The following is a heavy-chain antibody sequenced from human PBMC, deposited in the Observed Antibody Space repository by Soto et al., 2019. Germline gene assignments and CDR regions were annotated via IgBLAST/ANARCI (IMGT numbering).Heavy chain of an antibody. Sequence: QVQLVQSGAEVKKPGSSVKVSCKASGGTFSSYAISWVRQAPGQGLEWMGGIIPIFGTANYAQKFQGRVTITANESTSTAYMELSSLRSEDTAVYYCARAPGYSSGWKYYYGMDVWGQGTTVTVSS. CDR1: GGTFSSYA. CDR2: IIPIFGTA. D-gene: IGHD6-19*01. J-gene: IGHJ6*02. CDR3: ARAPGYSSGWKYYYGMDV. V-gene: IGHV1-69*01.